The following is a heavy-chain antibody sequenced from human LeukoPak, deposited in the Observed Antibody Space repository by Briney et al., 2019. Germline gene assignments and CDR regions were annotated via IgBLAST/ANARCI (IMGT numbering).Heavy chain of an antibody. V-gene: IGHV3-48*02. CDR3: VLGSPFDY. CDR2: ISSSSRSI. D-gene: IGHD3-10*01. CDR1: GFTFSSYS. J-gene: IGHJ4*02. Sequence: GGSLRLSCAASGFTFSSYSMNWVRQAQGKGMEWVSYISSSSRSIYYADSVKGRFTISRDNANNSLSLQMNSLRDDDTAVYYCVLGSPFDYWGQGTLVTVSS.